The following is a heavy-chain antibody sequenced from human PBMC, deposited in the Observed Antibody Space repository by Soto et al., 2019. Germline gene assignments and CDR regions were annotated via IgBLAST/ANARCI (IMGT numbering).Heavy chain of an antibody. CDR1: GFTVSCCA. D-gene: IGHD6-13*01. CDR2: IIDSGGST. V-gene: IGHV3-23*01. J-gene: IGHJ4*02. CDR3: AKVSSSWYAGFFDL. Sequence: GGSLRLSCAASGFTVSCCAMGWVRQAPGKGLEWVSDIIDSGGSTYYADSVKGRFTISRDNSKSTLYLQMNSLRAEDTALYYCAKVSSSWYAGFFDLWGQGTLVTVSS.